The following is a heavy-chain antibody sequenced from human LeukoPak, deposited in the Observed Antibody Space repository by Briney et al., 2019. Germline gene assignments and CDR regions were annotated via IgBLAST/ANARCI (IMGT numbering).Heavy chain of an antibody. Sequence: PSETLSLTCAVYGGSFSGYYWSWIRQPPGKGLEWIGSIYYSGSTFYNPSLKSRVTISVDTSKNQFSLKLSSVTAADTAVYYCARVGVLNWFDPWGQGTPVTVSS. CDR1: GGSFSGYY. V-gene: IGHV4-34*01. D-gene: IGHD1-26*01. J-gene: IGHJ5*02. CDR2: IYYSGST. CDR3: ARVGVLNWFDP.